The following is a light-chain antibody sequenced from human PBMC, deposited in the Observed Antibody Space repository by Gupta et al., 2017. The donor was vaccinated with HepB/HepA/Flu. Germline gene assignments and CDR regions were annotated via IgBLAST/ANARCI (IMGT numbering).Light chain of an antibody. CDR1: QTVSSNY. V-gene: IGKV3-20*01. Sequence: EIVLTQSPGTLSLSPGERATLSCGASQTVSSNYLAWFQQKPGQAPRLLIYGASSRATGNPDRFSGSGSGRDFTLTISRREPEDFAMYYCQQYGSSPPLTFGGGTKVEIK. CDR2: GAS. CDR3: QQYGSSPPLT. J-gene: IGKJ4*01.